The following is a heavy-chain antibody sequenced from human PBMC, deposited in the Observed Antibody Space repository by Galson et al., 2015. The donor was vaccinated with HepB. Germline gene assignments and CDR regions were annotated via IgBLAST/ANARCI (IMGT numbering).Heavy chain of an antibody. Sequence: SVKVSCKASGGTFSSYTISWVRQAPGQGLEWMGRIIPILGIANYAQKFQGRVTITADKSTSTAYMELSSLRSEDTAVYYCARSKREIAVAGTDAFDIWGQGTMVTVSS. J-gene: IGHJ3*02. CDR1: GGTFSSYT. CDR2: IIPILGIA. D-gene: IGHD6-19*01. V-gene: IGHV1-69*02. CDR3: ARSKREIAVAGTDAFDI.